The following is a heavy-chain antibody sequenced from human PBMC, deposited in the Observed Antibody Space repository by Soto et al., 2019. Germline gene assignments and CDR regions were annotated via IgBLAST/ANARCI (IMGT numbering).Heavy chain of an antibody. V-gene: IGHV4-4*02. CDR3: ARTITSGTRFDY. CDR1: GGSISTSNW. D-gene: IGHD1-1*01. J-gene: IGHJ4*02. CDR2: VYHSGST. Sequence: QVQLQESGPGLVKPSGTLSLTCAVSGGSISTSNWWSWVRQPPGKGLEWIGEVYHSGSTNYNPSFKSRVPMSVDKSKNQCSLKLNSVTAADTALYYCARTITSGTRFDYWGQGSLVTVSS.